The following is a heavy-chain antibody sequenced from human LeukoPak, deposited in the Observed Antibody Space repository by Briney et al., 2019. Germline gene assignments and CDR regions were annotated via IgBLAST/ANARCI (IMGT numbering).Heavy chain of an antibody. Sequence: GGSLRLSCATSGFTFTNYWMHWVRQVPGKGLVWVSRISGDGSSTRNADSVEGRFTISRDNAKNTLYLQMNSLRAEDTAVYYCARHQYLLDAFDIWGQGTMVTVSS. J-gene: IGHJ3*02. V-gene: IGHV3-74*01. D-gene: IGHD2-2*01. CDR2: ISGDGSST. CDR1: GFTFTNYW. CDR3: ARHQYLLDAFDI.